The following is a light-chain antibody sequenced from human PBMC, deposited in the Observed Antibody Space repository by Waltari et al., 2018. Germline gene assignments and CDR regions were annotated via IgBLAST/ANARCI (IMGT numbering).Light chain of an antibody. CDR3: SSYTDINIALI. CDR1: SSDIGGYDF. Sequence: QSALTQPASLSGSPGQSITISCSGTSSDIGGYDFISWYQQHPGKSPRLIIFDVSLRPSGVSGCISWFKSGNTASLSISGLQADDEAEYFCSSYTDINIALIFGGGTKVTVL. V-gene: IGLV2-14*01. CDR2: DVS. J-gene: IGLJ2*01.